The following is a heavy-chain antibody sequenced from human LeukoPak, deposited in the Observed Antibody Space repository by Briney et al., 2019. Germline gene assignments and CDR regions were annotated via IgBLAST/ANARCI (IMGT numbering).Heavy chain of an antibody. D-gene: IGHD3-3*01. CDR3: ASAYDFWSGYYPFDY. CDR2: IYYSGST. J-gene: IGHJ4*02. CDR1: GGSISSYY. Sequence: SETLSLTCTVSGGSISSYYWSWIRQPPGKGLEWIGYIYYSGSTNYNPFLKSRVTISVDTSKNQFSLKLSSVTAADTAVYYCASAYDFWSGYYPFDYWGQGTLVTVSS. V-gene: IGHV4-59*01.